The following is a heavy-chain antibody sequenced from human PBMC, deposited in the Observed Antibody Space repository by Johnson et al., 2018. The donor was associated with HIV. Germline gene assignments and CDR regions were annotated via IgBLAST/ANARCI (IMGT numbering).Heavy chain of an antibody. CDR1: GFTFSSYW. V-gene: IGHV3-66*01. CDR3: ARSPVWLRGFDI. D-gene: IGHD5-24*01. J-gene: IGHJ3*02. CDR2: IYSGGNT. Sequence: VQLVESGGGLVQPGGSLRLSCAASGFTFSSYWMSWVRQAPGKGLEWVSVIYSGGNTYYADSVKGRCTISRDTSRNILYLQMNNLRAEDTAVYYCARSPVWLRGFDIWGQGAMVTVSS.